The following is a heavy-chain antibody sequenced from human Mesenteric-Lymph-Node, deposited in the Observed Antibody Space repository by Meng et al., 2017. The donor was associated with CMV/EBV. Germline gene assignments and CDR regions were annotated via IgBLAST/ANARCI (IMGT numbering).Heavy chain of an antibody. Sequence: LSWAASGFSFSDYAMHWVRPAPGKGLEWVSLISWDGGNNYYADSVKGRFTISRDNSKNSLYLQMNSLRAEDTALYYCAALYCSSTSCPWGQGTLVTAPQ. CDR1: GFSFSDYA. CDR3: AALYCSSTSCP. CDR2: ISWDGGNN. V-gene: IGHV3-43D*03. D-gene: IGHD2-2*01. J-gene: IGHJ5*02.